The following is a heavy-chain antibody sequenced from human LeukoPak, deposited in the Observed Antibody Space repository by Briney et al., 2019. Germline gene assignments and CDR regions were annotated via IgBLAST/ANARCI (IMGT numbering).Heavy chain of an antibody. J-gene: IGHJ4*02. D-gene: IGHD2-21*02. Sequence: GGSLRLSCAASGFTFSSYGMHWVRQAPGKGLEWVAFIRYDGSNEYYADSVKGRFTISRDNSKNTLYLQMNSLRAEDTAVYYCARGLEHIVVVTAIPETPFDYWGQGTLVTVSS. CDR2: IRYDGSNE. CDR3: ARGLEHIVVVTAIPETPFDY. CDR1: GFTFSSYG. V-gene: IGHV3-30*02.